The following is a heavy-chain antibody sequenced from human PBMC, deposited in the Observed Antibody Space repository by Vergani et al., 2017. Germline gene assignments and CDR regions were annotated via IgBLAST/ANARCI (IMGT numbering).Heavy chain of an antibody. J-gene: IGHJ2*01. Sequence: EVQLVESGGGLVQPGGSLRLSCAASGFRLSRFWLSWVRQAPEKGLEWVAHISPDGSATSYVDSVKGRFTISRDNTKKSLSLQMSGLRVEDTAVYYCVGLPRGPWNFDLWCRGTLITVSS. CDR3: VGLPRGPWNFDL. CDR1: GFRLSRFW. V-gene: IGHV3-7*01. CDR2: ISPDGSAT.